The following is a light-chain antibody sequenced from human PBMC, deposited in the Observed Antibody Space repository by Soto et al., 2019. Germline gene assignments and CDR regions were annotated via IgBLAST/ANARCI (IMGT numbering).Light chain of an antibody. J-gene: IGKJ1*01. CDR1: QSISSTY. CDR2: AAS. V-gene: IGKV3-20*01. Sequence: EIVLTQSPGTLSLSPGERATLSCRVSQSISSTYLAWYRQKPGQPTRLLIYAASSRATGIPDRFSGSGSGTDFTFTISRLEPEDFAVYYCQQYFASSWTFGQGTKVDIK. CDR3: QQYFASSWT.